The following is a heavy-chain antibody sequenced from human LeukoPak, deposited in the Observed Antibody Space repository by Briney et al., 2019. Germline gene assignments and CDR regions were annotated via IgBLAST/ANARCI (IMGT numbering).Heavy chain of an antibody. D-gene: IGHD3-16*01. J-gene: IGHJ5*02. CDR2: IYHSGST. CDR1: GGSISSGGYS. CDR3: ARGLWELNWFDA. Sequence: SQTPSLTCAVSGGSISSGGYSWSWIRQPPGKGLEWIGYIYHSGSTYYNPSLKSRVTISVDRSKNQFSLKLSSVTAADTAVYYCARGLWELNWFDAWGQGTLVTVSS. V-gene: IGHV4-30-2*01.